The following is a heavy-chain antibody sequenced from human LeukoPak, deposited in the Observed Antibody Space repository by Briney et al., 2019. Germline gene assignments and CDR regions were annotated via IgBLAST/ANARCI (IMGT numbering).Heavy chain of an antibody. CDR3: AKGQELDDGVFDS. CDR1: GFTFSSLA. J-gene: IGHJ4*02. Sequence: PGGSLRLSCTASGFTFSSLAMTWVRQAPGKGLEWVSTIRSNGDITYNADSVKGRFTISRDNSKNTLYLELNSLRVEDTATFYCAKGQELDDGVFDSWGQGTMVTVSS. D-gene: IGHD1-1*01. V-gene: IGHV3-23*01. CDR2: IRSNGDIT.